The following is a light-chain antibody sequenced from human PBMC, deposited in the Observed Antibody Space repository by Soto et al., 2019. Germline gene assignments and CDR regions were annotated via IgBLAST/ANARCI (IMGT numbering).Light chain of an antibody. CDR1: SSDVGGYNY. J-gene: IGLJ2*01. Sequence: QSALTQPPSASGSPGQSVTLSCTGTSSDVGGYNYVSWYQQHPGKAPKVMIYEVSKRPSGVPDRFSGSKSGNTASLTVSGLQAEDEADYYCSSYAGSKNLLFGGGTKLTVL. CDR3: SSYAGSKNLL. CDR2: EVS. V-gene: IGLV2-8*01.